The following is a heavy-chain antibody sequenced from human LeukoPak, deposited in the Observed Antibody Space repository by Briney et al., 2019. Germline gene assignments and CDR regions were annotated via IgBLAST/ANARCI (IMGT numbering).Heavy chain of an antibody. Sequence: ASVKVSCKASGYTFTNYYMHWVRQAPGQGLEWMGIINPSDGSTGYAQRFQGRVTMTRDMSTTTVYMELSSLRSEDTAVYYCARRLLAVAGTFDYWGQGTLVTVSS. CDR1: GYTFTNYY. D-gene: IGHD6-19*01. J-gene: IGHJ4*02. V-gene: IGHV1-46*01. CDR2: INPSDGST. CDR3: ARRLLAVAGTFDY.